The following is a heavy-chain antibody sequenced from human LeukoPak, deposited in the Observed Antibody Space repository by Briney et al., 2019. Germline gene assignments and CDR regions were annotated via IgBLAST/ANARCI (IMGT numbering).Heavy chain of an antibody. Sequence: PGGSLRLSCAASGFTFSSYGMHWVRQAPGKGLEWVAFIRYDGSNKYYADSVKGRFTISRDNSKNTLYLQMNSLRAEDTAVYYCARKRGVNYYFGYWGQGTLVTVSS. CDR2: IRYDGSNK. CDR1: GFTFSSYG. D-gene: IGHD3-10*01. J-gene: IGHJ4*02. V-gene: IGHV3-30*02. CDR3: ARKRGVNYYFGY.